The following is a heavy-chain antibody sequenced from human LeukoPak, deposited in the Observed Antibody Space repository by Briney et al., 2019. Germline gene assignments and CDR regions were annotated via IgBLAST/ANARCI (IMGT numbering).Heavy chain of an antibody. CDR1: GGSISSGGYY. D-gene: IGHD4-17*01. CDR3: ARARWDYGDYGLRRTYYFDY. Sequence: SETLSLTCTVSGGSISSGGYYWSWIRQHPGKGLEWIGYIYYSGSTYYNPSLKSRVTISVDTSKNQFSLKLSSVTAADTAVYYCARARWDYGDYGLRRTYYFDYWGQGTLVTVSS. V-gene: IGHV4-31*03. CDR2: IYYSGST. J-gene: IGHJ4*02.